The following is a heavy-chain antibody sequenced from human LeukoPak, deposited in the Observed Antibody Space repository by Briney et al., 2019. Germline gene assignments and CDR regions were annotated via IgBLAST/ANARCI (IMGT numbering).Heavy chain of an antibody. CDR1: GYTFTSNG. CDR3: ARVPYYYDFKRNYYFDY. Sequence: ASVKVSCKASGYTFTSNGISWVRQAPGPGLEWMGWINAYNGNTNYAQKLQGRVTMTTDTSTSTAYMELRSLRSDDTAVYYCARVPYYYDFKRNYYFDYWGQGTLVTVSS. V-gene: IGHV1-18*01. D-gene: IGHD3-22*01. J-gene: IGHJ4*02. CDR2: INAYNGNT.